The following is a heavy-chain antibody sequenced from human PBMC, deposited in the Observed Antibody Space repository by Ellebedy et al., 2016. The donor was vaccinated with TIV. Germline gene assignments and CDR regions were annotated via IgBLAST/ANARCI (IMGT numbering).Heavy chain of an antibody. CDR2: ISAYNGNT. V-gene: IGHV1-18*01. CDR3: ARLRYYYYGMDV. J-gene: IGHJ6*02. CDR1: GYTFTSYG. Sequence: ASVKVSXXASGYTFTSYGISWVRQAPGQGLEWMGWISAYNGNTNYAQKLQGRVTMTTDTSTSTAYMELRSLRSDDTAVYYCARLRYYYYGMDVWGQGTTVTVSS.